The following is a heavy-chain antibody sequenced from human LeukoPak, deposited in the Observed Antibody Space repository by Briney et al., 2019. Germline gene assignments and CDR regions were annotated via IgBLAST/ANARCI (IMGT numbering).Heavy chain of an antibody. D-gene: IGHD1-1*01. J-gene: IGHJ6*03. V-gene: IGHV4-61*02. CDR1: GGSINSGTYY. CDR3: ARTNWHYYYMDV. CDR2: TYTSGST. Sequence: PSQTLSLTCTVSGGSINSGTYYWSWIRQPAGKGLEWIGRTYTSGSTNYNPSLKSRVTISVDTSKNQFSLKLSSVTAADTAVYYCARTNWHYYYMDVWGKGTTVTVSS.